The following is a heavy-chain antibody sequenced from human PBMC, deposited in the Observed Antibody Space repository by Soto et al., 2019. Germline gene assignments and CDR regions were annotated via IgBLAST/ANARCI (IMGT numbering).Heavy chain of an antibody. CDR3: ARPERFSDAFDI. J-gene: IGHJ3*02. CDR2: IIPIFGTA. V-gene: IGHV1-69*13. Sequence: SVKVSCKASGGTFSSYAISWVRQAPGQGLEWMGGIIPIFGTANYAQKLQGRVTITADESTSTAYMELSSLRSEDTAVYYCARPERFSDAFDIWGQGTMVTVSS. CDR1: GGTFSSYA.